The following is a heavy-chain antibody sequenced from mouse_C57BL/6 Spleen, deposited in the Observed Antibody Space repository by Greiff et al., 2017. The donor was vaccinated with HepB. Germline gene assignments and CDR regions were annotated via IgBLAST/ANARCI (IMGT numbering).Heavy chain of an antibody. J-gene: IGHJ3*01. D-gene: IGHD1-1*01. CDR1: GYTFTSYW. CDR2: IYPGSGST. V-gene: IGHV1-55*01. Sequence: QVHVKQSGAELVKPGASVKMSCKASGYTFTSYWITWVKQRPGQGLEWIGDIYPGSGSTNYNEKFKSKATLTVDTYSSTAYMQLSSLTSEESAVYYCAREDYYGSSTFAYWGQGTLVTVSA. CDR3: AREDYYGSSTFAY.